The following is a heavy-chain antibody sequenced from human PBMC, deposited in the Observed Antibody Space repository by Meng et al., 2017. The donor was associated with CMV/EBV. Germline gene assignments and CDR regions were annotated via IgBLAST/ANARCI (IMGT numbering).Heavy chain of an antibody. CDR3: ARDTTIFGVVPRPWGY. Sequence: ASVNVSCKASGYTFTSYGISWVRQAPGQGREWMGWISAYNGNTNYAQKLQGRVTMTTDTSTSTAYMELRSLRSDDTAVYYCARDTTIFGVVPRPWGYWGQGTLVTVSS. D-gene: IGHD3-3*01. CDR1: GYTFTSYG. CDR2: ISAYNGNT. V-gene: IGHV1-18*01. J-gene: IGHJ4*02.